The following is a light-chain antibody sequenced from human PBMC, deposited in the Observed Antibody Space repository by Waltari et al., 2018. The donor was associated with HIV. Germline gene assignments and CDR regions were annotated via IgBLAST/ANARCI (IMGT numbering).Light chain of an antibody. J-gene: IGLJ3*02. V-gene: IGLV2-11*01. CDR1: SSDVGGYNY. Sequence: QSALTQPRSVSGSPGQSVTISCTGTSSDVGGYNYVSWYQCHPGKAPKLIIYDVYKRPSGVPDRFSGSKSGNTAFLIISGLQADDEADYYCCSYANSYTVFGGGTKVTVL. CDR2: DVY. CDR3: CSYANSYTV.